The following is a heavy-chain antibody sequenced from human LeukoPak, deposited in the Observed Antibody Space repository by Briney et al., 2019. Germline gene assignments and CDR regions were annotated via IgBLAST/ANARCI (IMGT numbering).Heavy chain of an antibody. CDR2: IYPGDSDT. CDR1: GYSFDSYW. CDR3: ARQSVVAATPGDFDY. V-gene: IGHV5-51*01. D-gene: IGHD2-15*01. Sequence: GESLKISCKGSGYSFDSYWIGWVRQMPGKGLEWMGIIYPGDSDTRYSPSFQGQVTFSADKSISTAYLQWSSLKASDTAMYYCARQSVVAATPGDFDYWGQGTLVTVSS. J-gene: IGHJ4*02.